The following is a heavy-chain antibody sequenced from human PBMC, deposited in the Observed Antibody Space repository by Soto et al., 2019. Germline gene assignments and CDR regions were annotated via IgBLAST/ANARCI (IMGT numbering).Heavy chain of an antibody. J-gene: IGHJ6*03. CDR1: GFSLSTSGVG. CDR3: AHLNYDFWSGYYNRYYYYYMDV. D-gene: IGHD3-3*01. Sequence: SGPTLVNPTQTLTLTCTFSGFSLSTSGVGVGWIRQPPGKALEWLALIYWDDDKRYSPSLKSRLTITKDTSKNQVVLTMTNMDPVDTATYYCAHLNYDFWSGYYNRYYYYYMDVRGKGTTVTVSS. CDR2: IYWDDDK. V-gene: IGHV2-5*02.